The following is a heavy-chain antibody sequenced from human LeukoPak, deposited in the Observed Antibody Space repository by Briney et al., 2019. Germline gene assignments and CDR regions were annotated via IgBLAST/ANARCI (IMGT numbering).Heavy chain of an antibody. D-gene: IGHD2-2*01. CDR2: ISGSGGST. Sequence: PGGSLRLSCAASGFTFSSYGMSWVRQAPGKGLEWVSAISGSGGSTYYADSVKGRFTISRDNSKNTLYLQMNSLRGEDTSVYYCAKAPYFTSHYNWFDPWGQGTLVTVSS. CDR1: GFTFSSYG. V-gene: IGHV3-23*01. CDR3: AKAPYFTSHYNWFDP. J-gene: IGHJ5*02.